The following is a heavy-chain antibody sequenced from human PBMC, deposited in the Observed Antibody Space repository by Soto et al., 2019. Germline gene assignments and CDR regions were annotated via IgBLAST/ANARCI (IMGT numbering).Heavy chain of an antibody. J-gene: IGHJ4*02. Sequence: DVELLESGGGLVQPGGSLRLSCAASGFSFISYAMSWVRQAPGKGLEWVSTISGSDGKTFYADSVKGHFSISRDTSKNMLYLQMNNLRGDDTAVYYCVRWSYLDYWGQGTRVTVSS. CDR1: GFSFISYA. V-gene: IGHV3-23*01. D-gene: IGHD3-3*01. CDR2: ISGSDGKT. CDR3: VRWSYLDY.